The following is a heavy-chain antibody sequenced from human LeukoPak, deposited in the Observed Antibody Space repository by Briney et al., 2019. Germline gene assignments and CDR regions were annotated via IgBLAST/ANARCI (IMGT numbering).Heavy chain of an antibody. CDR1: GYSIRSDNW. V-gene: IGHV4-28*05. CDR3: ARKRSRITYFDD. J-gene: IGHJ4*02. CDR2: VYYSGSI. Sequence: SDTLSLTCDVSGYSIRSDNWWGWIRQPPGKGLEWIGYVYYSGSIYSNPSLKSRVTMSVDASRNQFPLKLTSVTPEDTAVYYCARKRSRITYFDDWGQGTLVTVSS. D-gene: IGHD2-2*01.